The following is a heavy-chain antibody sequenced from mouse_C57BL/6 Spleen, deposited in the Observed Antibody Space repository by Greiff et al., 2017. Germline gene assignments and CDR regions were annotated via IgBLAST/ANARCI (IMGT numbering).Heavy chain of an antibody. CDR1: GFTFSSYA. Sequence: EVKLMESGEGLVKPGGSLKLSCAASGFTFSSYAMSWVRQTPEKRLEWVAYISSGGDYIYYADTVKGRFTISRDNARNTLYLQMSSLKSEDTAMYYCTRIQDSSGYPAWFAYWGQGTLVTVSA. CDR2: ISSGGDYI. D-gene: IGHD3-2*02. CDR3: TRIQDSSGYPAWFAY. V-gene: IGHV5-9-1*02. J-gene: IGHJ3*01.